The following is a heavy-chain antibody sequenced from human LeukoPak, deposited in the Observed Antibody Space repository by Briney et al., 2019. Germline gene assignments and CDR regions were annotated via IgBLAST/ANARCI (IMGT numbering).Heavy chain of an antibody. CDR1: GGSISSGGYY. V-gene: IGHV4-31*03. D-gene: IGHD6-13*01. CDR3: ARDSSPNWFDP. CDR2: IYYSGST. J-gene: IGHJ5*02. Sequence: SETLSLTCTVSGGSISSGGYYWSWIRQHPGKGLEWIGYIYYSGSTYYNPSLKSRVTISVDTSKNQFSLKLSSVTAADTAVYYCARDSSPNWFDPWGQGTLVTVSS.